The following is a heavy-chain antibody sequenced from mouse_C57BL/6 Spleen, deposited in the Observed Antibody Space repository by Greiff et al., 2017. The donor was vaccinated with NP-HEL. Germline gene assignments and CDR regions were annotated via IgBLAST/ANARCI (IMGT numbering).Heavy chain of an antibody. J-gene: IGHJ2*01. CDR1: GFTFSSYA. CDR2: ISDGGSYT. CDR3: ARHYYGSSSFDY. Sequence: EVKLVESGGGLVKPGGSLKLSCAASGFTFSSYAMSWVRQTPEKRLEWVATISDGGSYTYYPDNVKGRFTISRDNAKNNLYLQMSHLKSEDAAMYYCARHYYGSSSFDYWGQGTTLTVPS. V-gene: IGHV5-4*03. D-gene: IGHD1-1*01.